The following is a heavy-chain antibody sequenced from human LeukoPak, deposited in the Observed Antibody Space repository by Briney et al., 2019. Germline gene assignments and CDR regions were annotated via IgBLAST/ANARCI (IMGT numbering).Heavy chain of an antibody. CDR3: ARESPACGEDCYFDY. V-gene: IGHV3-21*01. CDR2: ISSGSLYI. CDR1: GFTFSSYN. Sequence: GESLKISCAASGFTFSSYNMNWVRQAPGKGLEWVSFISSGSLYIYYADSLKGRFTISRDNAKNSLYLQMNSLRADDTAVYYCARESPACGEDCYFDYWGQGTLVTVSS. J-gene: IGHJ4*02. D-gene: IGHD2-21*02.